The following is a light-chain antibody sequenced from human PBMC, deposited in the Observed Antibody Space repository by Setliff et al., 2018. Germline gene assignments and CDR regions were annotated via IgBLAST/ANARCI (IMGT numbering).Light chain of an antibody. CDR2: DVT. CDR1: NIDVRGYTY. Sequence: QSVLTQPPSASGSPGQSVTISCTGANIDVRGYTYVSWYQQHPGKAPQLIIYDVTRRPSGVPDRFSGSKSGNTASLTVSGLQAGDEADYYCSSYVGGNNFVFGSGTKVTVL. CDR3: SSYVGGNNFV. J-gene: IGLJ1*01. V-gene: IGLV2-8*01.